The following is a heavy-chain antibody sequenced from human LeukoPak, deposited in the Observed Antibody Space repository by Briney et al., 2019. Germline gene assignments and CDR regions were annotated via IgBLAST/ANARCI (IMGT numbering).Heavy chain of an antibody. V-gene: IGHV4-59*12. D-gene: IGHD2-2*01. J-gene: IGHJ4*02. CDR1: GGSISSYY. CDR3: ARRGWDIVVVPAANGPYYFDY. CDR2: IYYSGST. Sequence: SETLSLTCTVSGGSISSYYWSWIWQPPGKGLEWIGYIYYSGSTNYNPSLKSRVTISVDTSKNQFSLKLSSVTAADTAVYYCARRGWDIVVVPAANGPYYFDYWGQGTLVTVSS.